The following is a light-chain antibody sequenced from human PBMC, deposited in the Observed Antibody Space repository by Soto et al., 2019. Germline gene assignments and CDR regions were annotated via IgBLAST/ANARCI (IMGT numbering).Light chain of an antibody. V-gene: IGKV1-5*01. J-gene: IGKJ2*01. CDR1: QSISSW. CDR2: DAS. CDR3: QQYNSYPYT. Sequence: DIQMTQSPSTLSASVGDRVTITCRASQSISSWWAWYQQKPGKAPKLLIYDASSLESGVPSRFSGSGSGTEFTLTISSLQPDDFATDYCQQYNSYPYTFGHGTKLEIK.